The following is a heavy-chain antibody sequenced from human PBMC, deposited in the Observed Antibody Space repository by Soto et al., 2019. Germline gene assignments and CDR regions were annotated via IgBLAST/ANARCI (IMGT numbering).Heavy chain of an antibody. Sequence: SATLSITCAVSGFSISNDYYWGWIRQPPGKGLEWIGSIFHSGSSYYNPSLKSRVTISLDTSKNQFSLRLSSVTATDTAVYYCAREARTLDWYLDLWGRGTLVTVSS. CDR1: GFSISNDYY. D-gene: IGHD6-6*01. CDR2: IFHSGSS. V-gene: IGHV4-38-2*01. J-gene: IGHJ2*01. CDR3: AREARTLDWYLDL.